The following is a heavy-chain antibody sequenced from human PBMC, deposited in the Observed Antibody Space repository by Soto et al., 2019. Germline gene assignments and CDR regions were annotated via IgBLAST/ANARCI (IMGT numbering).Heavy chain of an antibody. J-gene: IGHJ5*02. Sequence: SETLSLTCTVSAGSISSSSYYWGWIRQAPGKGLEWIGSRFSGGNTYYNPSLKSRITMSVDTSKSQFSLKLSSVPAADTAVYYCAGTTHCSSVNCYYFTWGQGTLVTVSS. CDR2: RFSGGNT. CDR1: AGSISSSSYY. D-gene: IGHD2-15*01. CDR3: AGTTHCSSVNCYYFT. V-gene: IGHV4-39*01.